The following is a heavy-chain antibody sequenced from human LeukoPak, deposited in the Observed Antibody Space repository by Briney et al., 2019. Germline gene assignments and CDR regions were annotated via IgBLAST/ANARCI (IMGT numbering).Heavy chain of an antibody. J-gene: IGHJ5*02. CDR2: ISYDGSNK. CDR1: GFTFSSYS. V-gene: IGHV3-30*03. D-gene: IGHD3-3*01. CDR3: ARAARGDDFWSGHNWFDP. Sequence: PGGSLRLSCAASGFTFSSYSMNWVRQAPGKGLEWVAVISYDGSNKYYADSVKGRFTISRDNSKNTLYLQMNSLRAEDTAVYYCARAARGDDFWSGHNWFDPWGQGTLVTVSS.